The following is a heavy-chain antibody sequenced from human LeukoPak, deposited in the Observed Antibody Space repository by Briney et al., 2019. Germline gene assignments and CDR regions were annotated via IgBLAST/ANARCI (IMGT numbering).Heavy chain of an antibody. J-gene: IGHJ4*02. V-gene: IGHV1-2*02. CDR1: GYTFTGNF. CDR3: ARGGVGMTAGNFGF. Sequence: ASVKVSCKTSGYTFTGNFMHWVRQAPGQGLEWMGWINPNSGGANYAQRFQGRVTMTRDTSINTAYMEMSRLRSDDTAVYYCARGGVGMTAGNFGFWGQGILVTVSS. CDR2: INPNSGGA. D-gene: IGHD6-13*01.